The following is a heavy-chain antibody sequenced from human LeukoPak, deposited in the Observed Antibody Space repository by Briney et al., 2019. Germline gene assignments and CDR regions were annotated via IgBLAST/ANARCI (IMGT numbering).Heavy chain of an antibody. D-gene: IGHD3-3*01. CDR1: GYTFTSYD. CDR2: INPNSGGT. J-gene: IGHJ4*02. Sequence: ASVKVSCKASGYTFTSYDINWVRQAPGQGLEWMGWINPNSGGTNYAQKFQGRVTMTRDTSISTAYMELSRLRSDDTAVYYCARGNRDFWSGYFDYWGQGTLVTVSS. CDR3: ARGNRDFWSGYFDY. V-gene: IGHV1-2*02.